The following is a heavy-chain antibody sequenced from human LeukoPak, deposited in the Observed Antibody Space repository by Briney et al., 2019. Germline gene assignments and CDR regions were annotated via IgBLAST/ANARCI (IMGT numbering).Heavy chain of an antibody. D-gene: IGHD2-2*01. CDR3: ARGVGPSALHYYYYMDV. CDR1: GFTFSSYS. J-gene: IGHJ6*03. Sequence: PGGSLRLSCAASGFTFSSYSMNWVRQAPGKGLEWVSYISSSSSSTIYYADSVKGRFTISRDNAKNSLYLQMNSLRAEDTAVYYCARGVGPSALHYYYYMDVWGKGTTVTISS. V-gene: IGHV3-48*01. CDR2: ISSSSSSTI.